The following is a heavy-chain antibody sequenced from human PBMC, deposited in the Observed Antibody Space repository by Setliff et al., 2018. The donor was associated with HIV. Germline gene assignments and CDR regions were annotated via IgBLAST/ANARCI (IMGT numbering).Heavy chain of an antibody. CDR2: IYYSGST. D-gene: IGHD6-13*01. V-gene: IGHV4-59*11. Sequence: SETLSLTCTVSGGSISSHYWSWIRQPPGKGLEWIGYIYYSGSTNYNPSLKSRVTISVDTSKNQFSLNLSSVTAADTAVYYCARATTTPIAGMLAPPPDYWGQGTLVTVSS. CDR3: ARATTTPIAGMLAPPPDY. J-gene: IGHJ4*02. CDR1: GGSISSHY.